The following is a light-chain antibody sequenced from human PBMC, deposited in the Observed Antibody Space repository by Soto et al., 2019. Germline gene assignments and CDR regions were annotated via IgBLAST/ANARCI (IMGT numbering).Light chain of an antibody. J-gene: IGLJ2*01. CDR1: SSDGGTYNL. CDR3: CSYAGSSTFEV. CDR2: EGS. Sequence: QSALTQPASVSGSPGQSITISCTGSSSDGGTYNLVSWYQQHPGKAPKLMIYEGSKRPSGVSNRFSGSKSGNTASLTSSGLQAEDEADYYCCSYAGSSTFEVFGGGTKVTVL. V-gene: IGLV2-23*03.